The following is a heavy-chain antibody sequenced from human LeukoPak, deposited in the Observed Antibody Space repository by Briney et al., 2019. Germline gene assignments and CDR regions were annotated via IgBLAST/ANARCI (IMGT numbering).Heavy chain of an antibody. CDR2: IYHSGST. D-gene: IGHD3-3*01. CDR3: ASPRITIFGDDAFDI. Sequence: SETLSLTCTVSGGSISSGSYYWSWIRQPPGKGLEWIGSIYHSGSTYYNPSLKGRVTISVDTSKNQFSLKLSSVTAADTAVYYCASPRITIFGDDAFDIWGQGTMVTVSS. J-gene: IGHJ3*02. CDR1: GGSISSGSYY. V-gene: IGHV4-39*01.